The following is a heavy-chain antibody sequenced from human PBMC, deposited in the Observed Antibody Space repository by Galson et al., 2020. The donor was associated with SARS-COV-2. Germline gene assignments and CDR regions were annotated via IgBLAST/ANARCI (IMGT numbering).Heavy chain of an antibody. V-gene: IGHV3-7*03. J-gene: IGHJ6*02. CDR1: GFTFSTYA. CDR2: IKQEGREK. CDR3: ARDATYFYNDGLDV. Sequence: GESLKISCAASGFTFSTYAMSWVRQAPGKGLEWVANIKQEGREKYYVESVKGRFTISRDNAGNAIYLQMNSLRAEDTALYFCARDATYFYNDGLDVWGQGTTVTVSS. D-gene: IGHD1-26*01.